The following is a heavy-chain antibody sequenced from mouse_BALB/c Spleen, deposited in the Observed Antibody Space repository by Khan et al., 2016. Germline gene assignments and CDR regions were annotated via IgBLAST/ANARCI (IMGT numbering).Heavy chain of an antibody. CDR3: ARAWYSMDY. V-gene: IGHV1-9*01. Sequence: QVQLQQSGAELMKPGASVKISCKATGYTFSNYWIEWVKQRPGHGLEWIGDILPGNANSNYNENLKGKATLTADTSSNTAYMQLSSLTSEDSAGDYCARAWYSMDYWGQGTSVTVSA. CDR1: GYTFSNYW. CDR2: ILPGNANS. J-gene: IGHJ4*01.